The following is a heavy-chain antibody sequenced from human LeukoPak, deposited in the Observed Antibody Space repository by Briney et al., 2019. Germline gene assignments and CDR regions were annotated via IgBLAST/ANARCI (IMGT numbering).Heavy chain of an antibody. CDR1: GFTFSSYG. Sequence: GGSLRLSCAASGFTFSSYGMHWVRQAPGKGLEWVAVIWYGGSNKYYADSVKGRFTISRDNSKNTLYLQMNSLRAEDTAVYYCARDRVAAAGEYYYYYYGMDVWGQGTTVTVSS. J-gene: IGHJ6*02. CDR3: ARDRVAAAGEYYYYYYGMDV. D-gene: IGHD6-13*01. CDR2: IWYGGSNK. V-gene: IGHV3-33*08.